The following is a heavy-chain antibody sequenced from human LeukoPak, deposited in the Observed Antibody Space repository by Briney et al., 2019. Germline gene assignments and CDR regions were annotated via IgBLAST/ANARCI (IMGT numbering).Heavy chain of an antibody. D-gene: IGHD3-3*01. CDR3: ARTSHYDLWSGYYTGANYFDH. J-gene: IGHJ4*02. Sequence: GGSLRLSCEASGFTFSCYEMNWVRQAPGKGLEWLSYISSSGSSIYYADSVKGRFTISRDNAKNSLYLQMNRLRAEDTAVYYCARTSHYDLWSGYYTGANYFDHWGQGTLVTVSS. V-gene: IGHV3-48*03. CDR2: ISSSGSSI. CDR1: GFTFSCYE.